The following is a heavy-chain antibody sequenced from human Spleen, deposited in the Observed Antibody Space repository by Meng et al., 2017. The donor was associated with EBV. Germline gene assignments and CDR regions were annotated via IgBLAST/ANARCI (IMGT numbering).Heavy chain of an antibody. V-gene: IGHV4-4*02. D-gene: IGHD2-15*01. Sequence: QVDLRGSGPGLVGPSGPLSLHCADSRGFITSGDWWSWVRQSPGKGLEWIGEIHHSGGTSYNPSLKSRVTISLDMSKDQFSLRLSSVTAADTAVYYCARAGYHRPASEYWGQGTLVTVSS. CDR3: ARAGYHRPASEY. CDR1: RGFITSGDW. CDR2: IHHSGGT. J-gene: IGHJ4*02.